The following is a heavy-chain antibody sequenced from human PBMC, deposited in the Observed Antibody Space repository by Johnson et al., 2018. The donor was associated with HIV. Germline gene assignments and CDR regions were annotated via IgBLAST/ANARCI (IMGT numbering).Heavy chain of an antibody. Sequence: VQLVESGGGLVQPGGSLRLSCAASGFTFSSYWMHWVRQAPGKGLVWVSRINSDGSSTSYADSVTGRFTISRDNAKNTLYLQMTSLRAEDTAVYYCARAEGLTGRNAFDIWGQGTMVTVSS. V-gene: IGHV3-74*02. D-gene: IGHD1-20*01. CDR1: GFTFSSYW. CDR2: INSDGSST. J-gene: IGHJ3*02. CDR3: ARAEGLTGRNAFDI.